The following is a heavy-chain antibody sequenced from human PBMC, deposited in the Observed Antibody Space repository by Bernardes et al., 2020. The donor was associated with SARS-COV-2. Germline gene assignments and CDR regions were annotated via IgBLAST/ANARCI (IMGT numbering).Heavy chain of an antibody. D-gene: IGHD3-3*01. J-gene: IGHJ2*01. Sequence: SETLSLTCTVSGGSISSYYWSWIRQPAGKGMEWIGRIYTSGSTNYNPSLKSRVTMSVDTPKNQFSLKLGSVTAADAAVYYCARYPLYDFWSRYSNWYFGLWGRGTLVTVSS. CDR2: IYTSGST. CDR1: GGSISSYY. CDR3: ARYPLYDFWSRYSNWYFGL. V-gene: IGHV4-4*07.